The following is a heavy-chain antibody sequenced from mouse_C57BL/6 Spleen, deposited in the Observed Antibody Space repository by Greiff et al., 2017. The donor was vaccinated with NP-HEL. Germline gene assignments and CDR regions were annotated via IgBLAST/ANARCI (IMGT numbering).Heavy chain of an antibody. J-gene: IGHJ1*03. D-gene: IGHD1-1*01. Sequence: QVQLKQPGAELVRPGSSVKLSCKASGYTFTSYWMHWVKQRPIQGLEWIGNIDPSDSETHYNQKFKDKATLTVDKSSSTAYMQLSSLTSEDSAVYYCAPNYYGSSHWYFDVWGTGTTVTVSS. V-gene: IGHV1-52*01. CDR3: APNYYGSSHWYFDV. CDR1: GYTFTSYW. CDR2: IDPSDSET.